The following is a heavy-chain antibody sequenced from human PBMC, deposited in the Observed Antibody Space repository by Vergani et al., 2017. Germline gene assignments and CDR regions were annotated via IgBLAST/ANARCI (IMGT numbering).Heavy chain of an antibody. CDR2: INPSGGST. D-gene: IGHD2-21*02. V-gene: IGHV1-46*01. CDR3: ARGVVVTAIRGAFDI. J-gene: IGHJ3*02. CDR1: GYTFTSYY. Sequence: QVPLVQSGAEVKKPGASVKVSCKASGYTFTSYYMHWVRQAPGQGLEWMGIINPSGGSTSYAQKFQGRVTMTRDTSTSTVYMELSSLRSEDTAVYYCARGVVVTAIRGAFDIWGQGTMVTVSS.